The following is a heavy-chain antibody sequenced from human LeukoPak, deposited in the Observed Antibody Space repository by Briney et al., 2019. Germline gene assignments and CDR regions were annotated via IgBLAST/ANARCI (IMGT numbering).Heavy chain of an antibody. J-gene: IGHJ3*02. V-gene: IGHV4-59*12. CDR1: GGSISGTYY. CDR3: AKDMTTDAFDI. D-gene: IGHD4-11*01. Sequence: RTSETLSLTCTVSGGSISGTYYWSWIRQPPGKGLEWIGYIYYTGTTDSNPSLKSRVTISLDTSKNQFSLNLSSVTAADTAVYYCAKDMTTDAFDIWGQGTMVTVSS. CDR2: IYYTGTT.